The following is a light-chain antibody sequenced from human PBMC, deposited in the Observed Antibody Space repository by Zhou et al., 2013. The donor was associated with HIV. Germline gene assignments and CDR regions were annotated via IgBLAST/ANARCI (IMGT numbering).Light chain of an antibody. Sequence: DIQLTQSPSFLSASVGDRVTITCRASQGISSYLAWYQQKPGKVPKLLIYAVSTLQGGVPSRFSGSGSGTEFTLTISSLQPEDFATYYCQQLNSYPYTFGQGTKLEIK. J-gene: IGKJ2*01. CDR1: QGISSY. V-gene: IGKV1-9*01. CDR3: QQLNSYPYT. CDR2: AVS.